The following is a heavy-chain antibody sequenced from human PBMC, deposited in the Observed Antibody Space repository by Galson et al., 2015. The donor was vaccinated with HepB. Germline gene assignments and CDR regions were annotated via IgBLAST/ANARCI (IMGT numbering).Heavy chain of an antibody. J-gene: IGHJ4*02. V-gene: IGHV5-10-1*01. CDR3: ARALGYCSGGSCYSSDY. D-gene: IGHD2-15*01. Sequence: QSGAEVKKPGESLRISCKGSGYRFTNYWISWVRQMPGKGLEWMGRIDPRDSYSDYSPSFQGHITISADKSISTAYLQWSNLKASDTAMYYCARALGYCSGGSCYSSDYWGQGTLVSVSS. CDR1: GYRFTNYW. CDR2: IDPRDSYS.